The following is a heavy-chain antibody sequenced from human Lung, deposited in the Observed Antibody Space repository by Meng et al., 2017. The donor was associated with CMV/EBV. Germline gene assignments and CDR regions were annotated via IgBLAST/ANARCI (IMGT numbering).Heavy chain of an antibody. J-gene: IGHJ6*02. CDR1: GYTFTSYY. CDR3: STSCSQWGYYYYYGMDV. V-gene: IGHV1-46*01. CDR2: INPSGGST. D-gene: IGHD2-2*01. Sequence: ASVXVSXKASGYTFTSYYMHWVRQAPGQGLEWMGIINPSGGSTSYAQKFQGRVTMTRDTSTSTVYMELSSLSSEDTGVYYRSTSCSQWGYYYYYGMDVWGQGTXVTVAS.